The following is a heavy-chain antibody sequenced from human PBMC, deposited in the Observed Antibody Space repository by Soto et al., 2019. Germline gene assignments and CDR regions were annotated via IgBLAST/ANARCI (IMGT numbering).Heavy chain of an antibody. V-gene: IGHV4-34*01. Sequence: PSETLSLPCAVYGGSFSGYYWSWIRQPPGKGLEWIGEINHSGSTNYNPSLKSRVTISVDTSKNQFSLKLSSVTAADTAVYYCARERAITIFGVVINPHYGMDVWGQGTKVT. CDR3: ARERAITIFGVVINPHYGMDV. CDR2: INHSGST. D-gene: IGHD3-3*01. CDR1: GGSFSGYY. J-gene: IGHJ6*02.